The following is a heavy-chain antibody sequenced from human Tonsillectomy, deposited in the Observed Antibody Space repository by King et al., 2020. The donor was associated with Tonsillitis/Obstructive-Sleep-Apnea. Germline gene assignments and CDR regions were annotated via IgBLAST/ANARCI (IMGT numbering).Heavy chain of an antibody. Sequence: VQLVESGGGLVQPGGSLRLSCAASRLTFSNYAMNWVRQDPGKGLEWVSTISGSGGSTYYADSVKGRYTISRDNSKNTLYLQMNRLRAEDTAVYYCATTNDIPIFGVVIMPWGQGTLVTVSS. CDR1: RLTFSNYA. CDR2: ISGSGGST. J-gene: IGHJ5*02. D-gene: IGHD3-3*01. V-gene: IGHV3-23*04. CDR3: ATTNDIPIFGVVIMP.